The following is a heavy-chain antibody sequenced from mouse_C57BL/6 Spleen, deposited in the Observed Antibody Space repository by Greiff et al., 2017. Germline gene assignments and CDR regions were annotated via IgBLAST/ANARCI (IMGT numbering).Heavy chain of an antibody. J-gene: IGHJ4*01. D-gene: IGHD2-2*01. Sequence: QVTLKESGPGIFQPSQTLSLTRSFSGFSLRTPHMGIGWIRQPSGKGLEWLAHIWWNDDKYYNPSLKSRLTISKDTSNNQVFLNITSVDTADTATYYCAKSGNDGYDGAMDYWGQGTSVTVSS. CDR3: AKSGNDGYDGAMDY. V-gene: IGHV8-5*01. CDR1: GFSLRTPHMG. CDR2: IWWNDDK.